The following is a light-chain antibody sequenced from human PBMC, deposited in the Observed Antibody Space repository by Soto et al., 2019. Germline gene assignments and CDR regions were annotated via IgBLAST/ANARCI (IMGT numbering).Light chain of an antibody. J-gene: IGKJ5*01. Sequence: EIVLTQSPGTLSLSPGERATLSCRASQTVSSNSLAWYQQIPGQAPRLLIYAASTRATGIPDRFSGSGSGTDFTLTISSLQSEDFAVYYCQQYKNWPPITFGQGTRLEI. V-gene: IGKV3D-15*01. CDR2: AAS. CDR3: QQYKNWPPIT. CDR1: QTVSSN.